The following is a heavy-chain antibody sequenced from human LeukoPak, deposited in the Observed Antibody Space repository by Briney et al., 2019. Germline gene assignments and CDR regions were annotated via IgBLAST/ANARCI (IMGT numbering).Heavy chain of an antibody. Sequence: ASVKVSCKASGYTFTGYYIHWVRQAPGQGLEWMGWINPNSGGTNYAQKFQGRVTMTRDTSISTAYMELSRLRSDDTAVYYCATDKRGYYYVPFDYWGQGTLVTVSS. CDR1: GYTFTGYY. CDR3: ATDKRGYYYVPFDY. CDR2: INPNSGGT. V-gene: IGHV1-2*02. D-gene: IGHD3-22*01. J-gene: IGHJ4*02.